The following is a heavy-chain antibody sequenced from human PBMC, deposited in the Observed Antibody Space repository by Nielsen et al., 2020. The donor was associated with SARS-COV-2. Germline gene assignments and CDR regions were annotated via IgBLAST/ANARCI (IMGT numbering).Heavy chain of an antibody. D-gene: IGHD3-9*01. CDR3: ARDRGPNLRYFDWLPSSVYFDY. Sequence: GESLKISCAASGFTFSTYSMNWVRQAPGKGLEWVSSISSSSSYIYYADSVKGRFTISRDNAKNSLYLQMNSLRAEDTAVYYCARDRGPNLRYFDWLPSSVYFDYWGQGTLVTVSS. CDR1: GFTFSTYS. V-gene: IGHV3-21*01. J-gene: IGHJ4*02. CDR2: ISSSSSYI.